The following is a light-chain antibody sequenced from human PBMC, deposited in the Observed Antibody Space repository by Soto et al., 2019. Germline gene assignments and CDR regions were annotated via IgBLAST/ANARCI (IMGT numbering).Light chain of an antibody. CDR1: QSISRY. Sequence: DIQLTQSPSSLSASVGDRITITCRSSQSISRYLNWYQQRPGTAPKVLIFGANSLQSGVPSRFSGSGSGTEFTLTISSLQPADFATYYCQQKYGTPGTFGQGTKLDVK. CDR3: QQKYGTPGT. V-gene: IGKV1-39*01. CDR2: GAN. J-gene: IGKJ1*01.